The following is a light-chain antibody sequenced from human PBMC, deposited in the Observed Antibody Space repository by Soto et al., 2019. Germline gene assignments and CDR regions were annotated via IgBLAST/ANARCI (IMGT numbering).Light chain of an antibody. CDR2: AAS. CDR3: QQSFSIPSWT. Sequence: DIQMTQSPSSLSASVGDRVTITYRASQSISIYLNWYQQKPGRSPKLLISAASSLQSGVPSRFSGSGSGTDFTLTISSLQPEDFATYYCQQSFSIPSWTFGQGTKVDIK. V-gene: IGKV1-39*01. CDR1: QSISIY. J-gene: IGKJ1*01.